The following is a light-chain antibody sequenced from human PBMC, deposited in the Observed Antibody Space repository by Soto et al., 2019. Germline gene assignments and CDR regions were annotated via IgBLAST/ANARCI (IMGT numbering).Light chain of an antibody. CDR1: SSDVGSHNL. CDR3: CSFAGRSLV. J-gene: IGLJ2*01. Sequence: QSALTQPASVSGSPGQSITISCTGTSSDVGSHNLVSWYQHHPGKAPKLMIFEVTKRPSGVSNRFSASLSGNTASLTISGVQAEDEAEYYCCSFAGRSLVFGGGTKVTVL. CDR2: EVT. V-gene: IGLV2-23*02.